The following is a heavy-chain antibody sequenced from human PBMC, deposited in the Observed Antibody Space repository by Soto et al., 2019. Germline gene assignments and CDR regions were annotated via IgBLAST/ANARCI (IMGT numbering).Heavy chain of an antibody. Sequence: QVQLVESVGGLVKAGGSLRLSCAASGFTFSDYYMSWLRQAPGKGLEWISNISNGGGAISYAGSVKGRFTISRDNAKNSLFLQMNNLGAEDTAVYYGARRGYTVTFTYWCQGTLVTFSS. CDR2: ISNGGGAI. D-gene: IGHD4-17*01. CDR1: GFTFSDYY. J-gene: IGHJ4*02. V-gene: IGHV3-11*01. CDR3: ARRGYTVTFTY.